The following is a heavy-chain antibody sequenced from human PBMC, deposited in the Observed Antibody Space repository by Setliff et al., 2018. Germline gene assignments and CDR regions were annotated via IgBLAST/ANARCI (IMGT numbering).Heavy chain of an antibody. D-gene: IGHD1-26*01. CDR1: GGTFINYA. Sequence: ASVKVSCKASGGTFINYAISWVRQAPGQGLEWMGGIIPIFGTANYAQKFQGRVTITAEESTSTAYMELSSLRSEDTAVYYCARVSRTIVAARGFDYWGQGTLVTVSS. J-gene: IGHJ4*02. V-gene: IGHV1-69*13. CDR2: IIPIFGTA. CDR3: ARVSRTIVAARGFDY.